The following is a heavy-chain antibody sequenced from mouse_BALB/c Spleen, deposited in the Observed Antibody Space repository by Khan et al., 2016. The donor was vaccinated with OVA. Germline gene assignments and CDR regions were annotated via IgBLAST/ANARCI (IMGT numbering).Heavy chain of an antibody. V-gene: IGHV2-6-4*01. CDR1: GFSLSRYN. J-gene: IGHJ4*01. CDR3: ARAYYRYDGYYAMDY. Sequence: QVQLKQSGPGLVAPSQSLSITCTVSGFSLSRYNIHWVRQPPGKGLEWLGMIWGGGGTDYNSTLKSRLSISKDNSKSQAFLKMNSLQTDDTAMYXCARAYYRYDGYYAMDYWGQGTSVTVSS. D-gene: IGHD2-14*01. CDR2: IWGGGGT.